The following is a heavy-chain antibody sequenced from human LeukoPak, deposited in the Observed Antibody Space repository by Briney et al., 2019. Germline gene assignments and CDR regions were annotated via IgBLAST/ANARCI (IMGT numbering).Heavy chain of an antibody. CDR1: GFTFSSYW. CDR2: INSDGSST. D-gene: IGHD3-16*02. J-gene: IGHJ4*02. CDR3: ARVPSGDYVWGSYRYFEY. V-gene: IGHV3-74*01. Sequence: PGGSLRLSCAPSGFTFSSYWMHWVRQAPGKGLVWVSRINSDGSSTSYADSVKGRFTISRDNAKNTLYLQMNSLRAEDTAVYYCARVPSGDYVWGSYRYFEYWGQGTLVTVSS.